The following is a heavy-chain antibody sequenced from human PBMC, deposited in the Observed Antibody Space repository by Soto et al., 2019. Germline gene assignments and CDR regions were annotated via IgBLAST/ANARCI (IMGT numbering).Heavy chain of an antibody. CDR3: ARPGSYYDFWSGPLQRAFDI. Sequence: GESLKISCQGSGYNFATHWIGWVRHKAGKGLEWMEIIFPGDAETRYSPSFQGHITTSADKSISTAYLRWSSLKASDTGMDYCARPGSYYDFWSGPLQRAFDIWGQGTMVTVS. J-gene: IGHJ3*02. D-gene: IGHD3-3*01. CDR1: GYNFATHW. V-gene: IGHV5-51*01. CDR2: IFPGDAET.